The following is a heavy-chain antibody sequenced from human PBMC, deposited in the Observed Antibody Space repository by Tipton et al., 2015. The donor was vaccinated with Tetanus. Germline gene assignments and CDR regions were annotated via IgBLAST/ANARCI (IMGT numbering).Heavy chain of an antibody. D-gene: IGHD3-16*01. CDR1: GFTFSEFTFADAW. J-gene: IGHJ4*02. V-gene: IGHV3-15*01. CDR2: IKSKLDGGAI. Sequence: SLRLSCAASGFTFSEFTFADAWMSWVRRAPGKGLEWIGRIKSKLDGGAIDYAAPMEGRFIISRDDSQNAVFLQMNSLKLEDTAVYYCSTSGPGVSGGDYWGQGTLVTVSS. CDR3: STSGPGVSGGDY.